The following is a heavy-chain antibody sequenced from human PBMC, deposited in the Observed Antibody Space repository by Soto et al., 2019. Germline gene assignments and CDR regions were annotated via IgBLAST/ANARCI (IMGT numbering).Heavy chain of an antibody. V-gene: IGHV3-30*18. Sequence: PGGSLRLSCAASGFTFSSYGMHWVRQAPGKGLEWVAVISYDGSNKYYADSVKGRFTISRDNSKNTLYLQMNSLRAEDTAVYYCAKDALRGTMTYGMDVWGQGTTVTVSS. CDR3: AKDALRGTMTYGMDV. CDR1: GFTFSSYG. CDR2: ISYDGSNK. D-gene: IGHD3-22*01. J-gene: IGHJ6*02.